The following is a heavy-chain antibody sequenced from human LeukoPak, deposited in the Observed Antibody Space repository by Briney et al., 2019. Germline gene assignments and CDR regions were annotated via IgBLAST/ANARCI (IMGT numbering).Heavy chain of an antibody. V-gene: IGHV3-23*01. J-gene: IGHJ3*01. Sequence: GGTLRLSCAASGFTFRSYGLSWVRQAPGKGLEWVSAMSGSGNMTYYADSVKGRFTISRDNSKNMVYLQLNSLRVDDTAVYYCARADSSGSFLGDAPDFWGQGTLVIVSS. CDR1: GFTFRSYG. CDR2: MSGSGNMT. CDR3: ARADSSGSFLGDAPDF. D-gene: IGHD3-22*01.